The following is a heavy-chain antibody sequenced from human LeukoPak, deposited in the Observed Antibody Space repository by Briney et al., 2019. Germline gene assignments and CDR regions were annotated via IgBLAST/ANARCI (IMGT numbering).Heavy chain of an antibody. Sequence: SGTLSLTCTVSGGSISSSSYYWGWIRQPPGKGLEWIGSIYYSGSTYYNPSLKSRVTISVDTSKNQFSLKLSSVTAADTAVYYCARNTPTYDYVWGSYRFPYRFDPWGQGTLVTVSS. D-gene: IGHD3-16*02. CDR1: GGSISSSSYY. CDR3: ARNTPTYDYVWGSYRFPYRFDP. V-gene: IGHV4-39*01. CDR2: IYYSGST. J-gene: IGHJ5*02.